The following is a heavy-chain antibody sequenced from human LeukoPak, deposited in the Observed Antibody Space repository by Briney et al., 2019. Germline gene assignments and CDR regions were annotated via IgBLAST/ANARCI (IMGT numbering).Heavy chain of an antibody. CDR1: GFSFGDDA. CDR3: SRGLHDYGDSNYYFDQ. J-gene: IGHJ4*02. V-gene: IGHV3-49*03. Sequence: GGSLRLSCTASGFSFGDDAWSWFRQAPGKGLEFVCFIRKKGYGETTDYAASVRGRFTISRDNAKSIAYLQMNSLEIEDTALYYCSRGLHDYGDSNYYFDQWGRGTQVTVSS. CDR2: IRKKGYGETT. D-gene: IGHD4-17*01.